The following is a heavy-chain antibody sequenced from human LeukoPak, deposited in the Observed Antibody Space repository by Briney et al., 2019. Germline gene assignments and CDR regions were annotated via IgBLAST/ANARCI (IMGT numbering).Heavy chain of an antibody. J-gene: IGHJ4*02. CDR2: IYYSGST. Sequence: SETLSLTCTVSGLSISSYYWSWIRQPPGKGLEWIGYIYYSGSTNYNPSLKSRVTISVDTSKNQFSLKLSSVTAADTAVYYCARGSDSGSYYFDYWGQGTLVTVSS. CDR3: ARGSDSGSYYFDY. CDR1: GLSISSYY. V-gene: IGHV4-59*01. D-gene: IGHD3-10*01.